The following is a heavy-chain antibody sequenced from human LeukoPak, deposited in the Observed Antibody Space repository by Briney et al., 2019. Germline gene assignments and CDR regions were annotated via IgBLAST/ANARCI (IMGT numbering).Heavy chain of an antibody. D-gene: IGHD2/OR15-2a*01. CDR3: VSFYETY. Sequence: GGSLRLSCAASGNYWMHWVRQVPGKGLVWVSHINSDGSWTSYADIVKGRFTISKDNAKNTVYLQMNSLRAEDTAVYYCVSFYETYWGRGTLVTVSS. CDR2: INSDGSWT. V-gene: IGHV3-74*01. J-gene: IGHJ4*02. CDR1: GNYW.